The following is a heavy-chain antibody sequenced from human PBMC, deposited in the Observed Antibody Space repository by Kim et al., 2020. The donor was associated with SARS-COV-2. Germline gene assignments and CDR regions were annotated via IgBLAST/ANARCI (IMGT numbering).Heavy chain of an antibody. D-gene: IGHD2-2*01. CDR1: GFTFSSYA. CDR2: ISYDGSNK. CDR3: ARAHRPGGFVMYYFDY. J-gene: IGHJ4*02. Sequence: GGSLRLSCAASGFTFSSYAMHWVRQAPGKGLEWVAVISYDGSNKYYADSVKGRFTISRDNSKNTLYLQMNSLRAEDTAVYYCARAHRPGGFVMYYFDYWGQGTLVTVSS. V-gene: IGHV3-30-3*01.